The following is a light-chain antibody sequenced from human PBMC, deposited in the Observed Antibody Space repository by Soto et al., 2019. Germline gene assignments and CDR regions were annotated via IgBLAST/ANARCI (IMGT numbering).Light chain of an antibody. Sequence: QSALTQPASVSGSPGQSITISCTGTSSDVGGYTYVSWYQQHPEKAPKLMVYDVTNRPSGVSNRFSGSKSGNTASLTISGLQAEDEADYYCSSYTSSSTVVFGGGTKLTVL. CDR1: SSDVGGYTY. CDR3: SSYTSSSTVV. J-gene: IGLJ2*01. CDR2: DVT. V-gene: IGLV2-14*01.